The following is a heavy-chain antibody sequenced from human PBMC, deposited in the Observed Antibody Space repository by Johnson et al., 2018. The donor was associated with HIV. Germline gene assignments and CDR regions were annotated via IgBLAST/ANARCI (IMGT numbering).Heavy chain of an antibody. D-gene: IGHD5-18*01. V-gene: IGHV3-66*01. CDR2: IYSGDTT. Sequence: LEWVSVIYSGDTTYYAGSVKGRFTISRDNSKNTLYLQMNSLRVDDTAIYYCARAYTYGAFDIWGQGTMVTVSS. CDR3: ARAYTYGAFDI. J-gene: IGHJ3*02.